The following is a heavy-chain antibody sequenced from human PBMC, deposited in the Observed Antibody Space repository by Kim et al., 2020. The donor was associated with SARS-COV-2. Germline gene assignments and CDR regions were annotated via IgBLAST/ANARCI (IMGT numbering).Heavy chain of an antibody. CDR2: IYSSGSP. D-gene: IGHD3-10*01. CDR1: GGSISSYY. J-gene: IGHJ6*02. Sequence: SETLSLTCTVSGGSISSYYWSWIRQPPGKGLEWIGYIYSSGSPNYHPSLKSRVTIAVATTKNQFSLKLSSVTAADTAVYYVARDTSFGSGSSYYFYYGMDVWGQGTTVTVSS. CDR3: ARDTSFGSGSSYYFYYGMDV. V-gene: IGHV4-59*01.